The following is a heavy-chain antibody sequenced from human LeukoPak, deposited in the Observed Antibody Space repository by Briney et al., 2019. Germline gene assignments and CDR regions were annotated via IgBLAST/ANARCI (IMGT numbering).Heavy chain of an antibody. D-gene: IGHD1-26*01. CDR3: ARAIVGATFYYYYYMDV. CDR1: GGSISSSSYY. J-gene: IGHJ6*03. V-gene: IGHV4-39*07. CDR2: IYYSGST. Sequence: SETLSLTCTVSGGSISSSSYYWGWIRQPPGKGLEWIESIYYSGSTYYNPSLKSRVTISVDTSKNQFSLKLSSVTAADTAVYYCARAIVGATFYYYYYMDVWGKGTTVTVSS.